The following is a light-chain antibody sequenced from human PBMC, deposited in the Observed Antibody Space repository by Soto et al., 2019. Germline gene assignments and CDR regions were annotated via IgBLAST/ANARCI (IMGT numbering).Light chain of an antibody. Sequence: ESVLTQSPGTLSLSPGERATLSCRASQSVSSSYLAWYQQKPGQAPRLVIHGASSRATGIPDRFSGSGSGTDFTLTISRLEPEDFAVYYCQQYGSSRGFTFGPGIKVDIK. CDR1: QSVSSSY. V-gene: IGKV3-20*01. J-gene: IGKJ3*01. CDR3: QQYGSSRGFT. CDR2: GAS.